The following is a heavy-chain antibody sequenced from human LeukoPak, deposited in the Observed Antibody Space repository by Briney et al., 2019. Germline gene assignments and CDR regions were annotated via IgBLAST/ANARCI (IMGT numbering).Heavy chain of an antibody. Sequence: GGSLRLSCAASGFTFSSYGMHWVRQAPGKGLEWVAVISYDGSNKYYADSVKGLFTISRDNSKNTLYLQMNSLRAEDTAVYYCANGYGPRFDYWGQGTPVTVSS. CDR2: ISYDGSNK. D-gene: IGHD4-17*01. CDR1: GFTFSSYG. CDR3: ANGYGPRFDY. V-gene: IGHV3-30*18. J-gene: IGHJ4*02.